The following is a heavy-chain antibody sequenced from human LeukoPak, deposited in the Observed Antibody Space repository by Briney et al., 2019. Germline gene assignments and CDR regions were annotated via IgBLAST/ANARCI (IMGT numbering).Heavy chain of an antibody. V-gene: IGHV4-59*01. D-gene: IGHD3-10*01. CDR2: IYYSGST. J-gene: IGHJ6*02. CDR1: GGSISGYY. Sequence: SETLSLTCTVSGGSISGYYWSRIRQPPGKRLEWIGYIYYSGSTNYNPSLRSRLTMSADTSKNQLSLTVSSVTAADTAVYYCAREGNYGSGRGMDVWGQGTTVTVSS. CDR3: AREGNYGSGRGMDV.